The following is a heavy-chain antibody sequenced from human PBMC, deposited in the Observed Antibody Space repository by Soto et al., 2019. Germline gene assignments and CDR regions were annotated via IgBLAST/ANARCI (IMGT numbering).Heavy chain of an antibody. J-gene: IGHJ1*01. CDR1: GGSFSAYY. Sequence: SETLSLTCTVYGGSFSAYYRSWIRQPQGKGLEWIGEINHSGGTSYNPSLKSRVTISVDTSKSQFSLKLTSVTAADKAVYYSARGSGGTVYSSGFYEY. V-gene: IGHV4-34*01. CDR2: INHSGGT. CDR3: ARGSGGTVYSSGFYEY. D-gene: IGHD3-22*01.